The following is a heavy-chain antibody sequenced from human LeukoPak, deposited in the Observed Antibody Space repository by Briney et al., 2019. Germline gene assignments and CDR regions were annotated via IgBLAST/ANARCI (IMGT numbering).Heavy chain of an antibody. CDR3: ARGQWLVKEFDY. V-gene: IGHV4-59*01. D-gene: IGHD6-19*01. CDR1: GRSISSYY. CDR2: IYYSGST. Sequence: PSETLSLTCTLCGRSISSYYWSWIRQPPGKGLEWIGYIYYSGSTNYNPSLKSRVTISVDTSKNQFSLKLSSVTAADTAVYYCARGQWLVKEFDYWGQGTLVTVSS. J-gene: IGHJ4*02.